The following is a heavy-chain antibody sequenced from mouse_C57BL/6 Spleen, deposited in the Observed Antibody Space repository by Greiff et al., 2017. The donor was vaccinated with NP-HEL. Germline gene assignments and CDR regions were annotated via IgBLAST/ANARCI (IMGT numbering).Heavy chain of an antibody. J-gene: IGHJ2*01. CDR3: ARRYYGSSPYY. CDR2: IDPSDSYT. CDR1: GYTFTSYW. V-gene: IGHV1-50*01. D-gene: IGHD1-1*01. Sequence: QVQLKQPGAELVKPGASVKLSCKASGYTFTSYWMQWVKQRPGQGLEWIGEIDPSDSYTNYNQKFKGKATLTVDTSSSTAYMQLSSLTSEDSAVYYCARRYYGSSPYYWGQGTTLTVSS.